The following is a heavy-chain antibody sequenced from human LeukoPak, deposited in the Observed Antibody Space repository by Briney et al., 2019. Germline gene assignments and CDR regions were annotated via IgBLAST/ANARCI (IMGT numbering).Heavy chain of an antibody. D-gene: IGHD5-18*01. V-gene: IGHV4-39*01. CDR3: ARGGDREDTAMVTLIDY. CDR2: IYDSGST. Sequence: SETLSLTCTVSGGSIRSSYYYWGWIRQPPGKGLEWIGSIYDSGSTYYNPSLKSRVTISVDTSKNQFSLKLNSVTAADTAVYYCARGGDREDTAMVTLIDYWGQGTLVTVSS. J-gene: IGHJ4*02. CDR1: GGSIRSSYYY.